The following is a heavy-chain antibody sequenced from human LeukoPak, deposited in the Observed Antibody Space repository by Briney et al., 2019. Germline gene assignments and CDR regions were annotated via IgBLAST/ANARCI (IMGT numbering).Heavy chain of an antibody. D-gene: IGHD5-12*01. J-gene: IGHJ4*02. CDR1: GFTFGDYA. CDR2: IRSKAYGGTT. V-gene: IGHV3-49*03. Sequence: PGGSLRLSCTASGFTFGDYAMSWFRQAPGKGLEWVGFIRSKAYGGTTEYAASVKGRFTISRDDSKSIAYLQMNSLRAEDTAVYYCAKHSYRVDSFTDYWGQGTLVTVSS. CDR3: AKHSYRVDSFTDY.